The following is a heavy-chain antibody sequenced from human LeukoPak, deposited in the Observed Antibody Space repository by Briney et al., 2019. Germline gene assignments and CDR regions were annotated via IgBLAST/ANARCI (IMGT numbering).Heavy chain of an antibody. V-gene: IGHV3-7*01. J-gene: IGHJ4*02. CDR1: GFTFSRYW. Sequence: GGSLRLSCTTSGFTFSRYWMSWVRQAPGKGPEWVANIKEDGTEKYYVDSVKGRFTISRDNVKNSLYLQMNNLRDDDTAVYYCAREAPAHDFWGQGTLVTVSS. CDR3: AREAPAHDF. CDR2: IKEDGTEK. D-gene: IGHD2-2*01.